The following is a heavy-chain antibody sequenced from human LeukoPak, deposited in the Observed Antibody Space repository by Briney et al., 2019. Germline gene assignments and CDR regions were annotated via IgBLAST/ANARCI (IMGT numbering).Heavy chain of an antibody. CDR3: VKDASSGSYFDY. Sequence: GGSLRDTCSASGFTFSRYAMHWVRQAPGKGLEYVSAISSNGGSTYYADSVKGRFTISRDNSRNTLHLQMSSLRVEDTAVYYCVKDASSGSYFDYWGQGTLVTVSS. CDR1: GFTFSRYA. V-gene: IGHV3-64D*06. D-gene: IGHD3-10*01. J-gene: IGHJ4*02. CDR2: ISSNGGST.